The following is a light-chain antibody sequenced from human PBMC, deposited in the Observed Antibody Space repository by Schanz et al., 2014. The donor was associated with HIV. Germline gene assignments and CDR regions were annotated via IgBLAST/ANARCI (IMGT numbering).Light chain of an antibody. CDR2: DVD. CDR1: SRDVGGYKY. CDR3: GSYSSGDSHWV. Sequence: QSALTQPASVSGSPGQSITISCTGTSRDVGGYKYVPWYQQYPGKAPKLIIFDVDNRPSGVSWRFSASKSGNTASLTISGLQAEDEADYYCGSYSSGDSHWVFGGGTKLTVL. J-gene: IGLJ3*02. V-gene: IGLV2-14*01.